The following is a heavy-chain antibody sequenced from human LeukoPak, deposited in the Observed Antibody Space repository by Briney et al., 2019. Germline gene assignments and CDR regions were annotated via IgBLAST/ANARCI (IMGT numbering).Heavy chain of an antibody. CDR2: IGGRDGST. V-gene: IGHV3-23*01. J-gene: IGHJ4*02. D-gene: IGHD3-10*01. CDR1: GFTFSSYG. Sequence: GGSLRLSCAASGFTFSSYGMSWVRQAPGKGLEWVSAIGGRDGSTYYADSVKGRFTVSRDNSKNTLYVQMNSLRAEDTAVYYCAKGHYYGSGSLDYWGQGTLVTVSS. CDR3: AKGHYYGSGSLDY.